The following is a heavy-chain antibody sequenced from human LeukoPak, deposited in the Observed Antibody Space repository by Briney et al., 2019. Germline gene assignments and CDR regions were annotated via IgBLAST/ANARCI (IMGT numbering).Heavy chain of an antibody. CDR2: ISYDGSNK. CDR1: GFTFSSYG. D-gene: IGHD6-19*01. V-gene: IGHV3-30*18. J-gene: IGHJ4*02. CDR3: AKDEGIAVAGSDY. Sequence: PGGSLRLSCAASGFTFSSYGMHWVRQAPGKGLEWVAVISYDGSNKYYADSVKGRFTISRDNSKNTLYLQMNSLRAEDTAVYYCAKDEGIAVAGSDYWGQGTLVTVSS.